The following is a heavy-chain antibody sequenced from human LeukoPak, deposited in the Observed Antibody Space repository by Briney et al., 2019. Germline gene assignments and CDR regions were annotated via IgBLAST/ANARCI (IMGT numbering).Heavy chain of an antibody. CDR3: AKRPGRRSYYDSSGYGLY. J-gene: IGHJ4*02. CDR1: GFTFSSYA. V-gene: IGHV3-23*01. Sequence: GGSLRLSCAASGFTFSSYAMSWVRQAPGKGLEWVSAISGSGGSTYYADSVKGRFTISRDNSKNTLYLQMNSLRAEDTAVHYCAKRPGRRSYYDSSGYGLYWGQGTLVTVSS. CDR2: ISGSGGST. D-gene: IGHD3-22*01.